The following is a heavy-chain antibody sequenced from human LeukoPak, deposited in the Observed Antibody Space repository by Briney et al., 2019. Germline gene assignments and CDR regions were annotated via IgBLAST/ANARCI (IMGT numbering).Heavy chain of an antibody. CDR1: GFTFSSNS. Sequence: GGSLRLSCAASGFTFSSNSMNWVRQAPGKGLEWVSYIGTSSRSIYYADSVKGRFTISRDNAKNSLYLQMNSLRDEDTAVYFCAFRGFDYWGQGTLATVSS. CDR3: AFRGFDY. J-gene: IGHJ4*02. V-gene: IGHV3-48*02. CDR2: IGTSSRSI.